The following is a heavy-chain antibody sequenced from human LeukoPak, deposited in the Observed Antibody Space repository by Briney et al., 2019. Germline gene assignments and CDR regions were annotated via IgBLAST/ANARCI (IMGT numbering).Heavy chain of an antibody. J-gene: IGHJ4*02. Sequence: ASVKVSCRASGGTFSSYAISWVRQAPGQGLEWMGGIIPIFGTANYAQKFQGRVTITTDESTSTAYMELSSLRSEDTAVYYCARSEAAAGAGDYWGQGTLVTVSS. V-gene: IGHV1-69*05. CDR1: GGTFSSYA. CDR2: IIPIFGTA. CDR3: ARSEAAAGAGDY. D-gene: IGHD6-13*01.